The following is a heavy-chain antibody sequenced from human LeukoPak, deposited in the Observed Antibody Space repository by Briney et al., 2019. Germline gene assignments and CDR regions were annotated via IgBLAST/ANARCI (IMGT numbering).Heavy chain of an antibody. D-gene: IGHD6-6*01. CDR2: IYYSGST. CDR3: RCSSESYYYYYWDV. J-gene: IGHJ6*03. V-gene: IGHV4-39*07. CDR1: GGSISSSSYY. Sequence: SETLSLTCTVSGGSISSSSYYWGWIRQPPGKGLEWIGSIYYSGSTYYNPSLKSRVTISVDTYKNQSSLKLSSVTAAGTAVHYCRCSSESYYYYYWDVWGNGTTVTVSS.